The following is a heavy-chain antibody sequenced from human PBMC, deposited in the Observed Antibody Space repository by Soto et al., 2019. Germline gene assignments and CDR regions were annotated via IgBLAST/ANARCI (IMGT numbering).Heavy chain of an antibody. CDR1: GGSISSYY. J-gene: IGHJ5*02. V-gene: IGHV4-59*01. D-gene: IGHD1-7*01. Sequence: SETLSLTCTVSGGSISSYYWSWIRQPPGKGLEWIGYIYYSGSTNYNPSLKSRVTISVDTSKNQFSLKLSSVTAADTAVYYCAREGLGTGTTFLFDPWGQGTLVTVSS. CDR2: IYYSGST. CDR3: AREGLGTGTTFLFDP.